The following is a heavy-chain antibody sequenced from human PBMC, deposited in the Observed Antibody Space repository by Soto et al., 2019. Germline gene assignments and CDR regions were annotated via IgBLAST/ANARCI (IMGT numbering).Heavy chain of an antibody. J-gene: IGHJ4*02. D-gene: IGHD5-18*01. V-gene: IGHV3-30*18. CDR1: GFTFSTYG. CDR3: AKGFSYSVIDY. Sequence: HPGGSLRLSCAASGFTFSTYGMHWVRQAPGKGLEWVAVISYDGSNKYYADSVKGRFTISRDNSKNTLYLQMSSLRVEDTAVYYCAKGFSYSVIDYWGQGTLVTVFS. CDR2: ISYDGSNK.